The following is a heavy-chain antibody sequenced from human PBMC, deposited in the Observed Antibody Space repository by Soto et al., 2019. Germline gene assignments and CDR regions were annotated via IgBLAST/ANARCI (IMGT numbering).Heavy chain of an antibody. Sequence: QVQLQESGPGLLKPSETLSLTGTASGGSISSYYWSWIRQPPGKGLEWIGYIYYSGSTNYNPSCKSRVTIAGDTSKNQFPLTLSSVTAADTAVYYCARGDCSGGSCYSGNYYFDYWGQGTLVTVSS. D-gene: IGHD2-15*01. J-gene: IGHJ4*02. CDR1: GGSISSYY. CDR3: ARGDCSGGSCYSGNYYFDY. V-gene: IGHV4-59*01. CDR2: IYYSGST.